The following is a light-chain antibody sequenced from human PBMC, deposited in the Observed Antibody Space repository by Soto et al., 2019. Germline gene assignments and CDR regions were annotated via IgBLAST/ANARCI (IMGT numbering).Light chain of an antibody. Sequence: QSVLTQPPSVSGAPGQRVTISCAGTISNIGAGYGVHWYQQLPGRATKLLIHKYVNRPSGVPYRFSGSKSGTSASLAITGRQGEDEGDYYGQSYDRNLSCSLFGGVTQLTVL. CDR1: ISNIGAGYG. CDR2: KYV. J-gene: IGLJ2*01. CDR3: QSYDRNLSCSL. V-gene: IGLV1-40*01.